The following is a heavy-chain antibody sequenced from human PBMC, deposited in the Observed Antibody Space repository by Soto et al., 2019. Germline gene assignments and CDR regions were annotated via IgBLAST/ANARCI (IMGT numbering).Heavy chain of an antibody. CDR3: ARDTGLIVASNYFDY. J-gene: IGHJ4*02. V-gene: IGHV3-20*04. Sequence: GGSMILSCAASGFTFDEFGRSWVRQVTGKGLEWVSSFNCNGNYIRYADSVRGRFTISRDNAKNTLYLEMNNLRAEDTAVYCCARDTGLIVASNYFDYWGQGTLVTVSS. CDR1: GFTFDEFG. CDR2: FNCNGNYI. D-gene: IGHD5-12*01.